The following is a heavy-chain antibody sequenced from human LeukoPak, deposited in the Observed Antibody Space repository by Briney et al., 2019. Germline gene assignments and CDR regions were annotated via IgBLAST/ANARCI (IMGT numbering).Heavy chain of an antibody. J-gene: IGHJ6*02. Sequence: GSLRLSCAASGFTVSSNYMSWVRQAPGKGLEWVSVIYSGGSTFYADSVKGRFTISRDNSKNTLYLQMNSLRAEDTAVYYCARVDLVAGTAGYYYYGMDVWGQGTTVTVSS. CDR3: ARVDLVAGTAGYYYYGMDV. D-gene: IGHD6-19*01. CDR1: GFTVSSNY. V-gene: IGHV3-66*01. CDR2: IYSGGST.